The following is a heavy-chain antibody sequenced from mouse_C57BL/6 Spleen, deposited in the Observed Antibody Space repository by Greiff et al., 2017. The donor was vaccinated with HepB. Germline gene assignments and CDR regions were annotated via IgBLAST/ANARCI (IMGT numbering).Heavy chain of an antibody. D-gene: IGHD1-1*01. Sequence: EVKLVESGAELVRPGASVKLSCTASGFNIKDDYMHWVKQRPEQGLEWIGWIDPENGDTEYASKFQGKATITADTSSNTAYLQLSSLTSEDTAVYYCTKGFYGSSLFAYWGQGTLVTVSA. CDR3: TKGFYGSSLFAY. J-gene: IGHJ3*01. CDR2: IDPENGDT. CDR1: GFNIKDDY. V-gene: IGHV14-4*01.